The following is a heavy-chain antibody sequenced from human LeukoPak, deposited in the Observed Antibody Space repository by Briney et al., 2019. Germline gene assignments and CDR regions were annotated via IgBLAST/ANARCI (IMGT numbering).Heavy chain of an antibody. CDR3: ARGADVDIAMSDYYYYGMDV. V-gene: IGHV4-39*02. CDR1: GGSISDGSSY. D-gene: IGHD5-18*01. J-gene: IGHJ6*02. Sequence: PSETLSLTCTVSGGSISDGSSYWGWIRQPPGKGLEWIGSIYYGGTTYYNPSLKGRVTISVDTTKNHFSLKLASVTAADTAVYYCARGADVDIAMSDYYYYGMDVWGQGTTVTVSS. CDR2: IYYGGTT.